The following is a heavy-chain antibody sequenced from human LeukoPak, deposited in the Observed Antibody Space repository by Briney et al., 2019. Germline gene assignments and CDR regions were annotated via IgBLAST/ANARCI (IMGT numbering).Heavy chain of an antibody. CDR2: IYYGGST. J-gene: IGHJ4*02. V-gene: IGHV4-30-4*01. CDR1: GGSISSGDYY. Sequence: SQTLSLTCTVSGGSISSGDYYWSWIRQPPGKGLEWIGYIYYGGSTYYNPSLKSRVTISVDTSKNQFSLKLSSVTAADTAVYYCARAGGDFWSGYPYYFDYWGQGTLVTVSS. D-gene: IGHD3-3*01. CDR3: ARAGGDFWSGYPYYFDY.